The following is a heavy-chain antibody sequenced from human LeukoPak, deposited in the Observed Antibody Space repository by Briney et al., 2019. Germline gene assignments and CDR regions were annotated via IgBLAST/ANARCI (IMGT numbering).Heavy chain of an antibody. J-gene: IGHJ4*02. D-gene: IGHD4-11*01. CDR2: IIPIFGTA. CDR1: GGTFSSYA. Sequence: ASVNVSCKASGGTFSSYAISWVRQAPGQGLEWMGGIIPIFGTANYAQKFQGRVTITADESTSTAYMELSSLRSEDTAVYYCASRRSTVNSPFDYWGQGTLVTVSS. CDR3: ASRRSTVNSPFDY. V-gene: IGHV1-69*13.